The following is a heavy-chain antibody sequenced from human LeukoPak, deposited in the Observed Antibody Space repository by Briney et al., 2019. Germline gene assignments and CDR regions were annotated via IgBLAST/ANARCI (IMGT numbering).Heavy chain of an antibody. Sequence: PGRSLRLSCAASGFTFSSYGMHWVRQAPGKGLEWVAVISYDGSNKYYADSVKGRFTISRDNSKNTLYLQMNSLRAEDTAVYYCAKGRAWRSSGWFDYWGQGTLVTVSS. D-gene: IGHD6-19*01. CDR2: ISYDGSNK. J-gene: IGHJ4*02. CDR3: AKGRAWRSSGWFDY. CDR1: GFTFSSYG. V-gene: IGHV3-30*18.